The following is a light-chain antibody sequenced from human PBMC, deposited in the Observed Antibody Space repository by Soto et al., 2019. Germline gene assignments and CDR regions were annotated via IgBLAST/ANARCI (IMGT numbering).Light chain of an antibody. CDR1: QTISNY. V-gene: IGKV1-39*01. J-gene: IGKJ4*01. CDR2: AAS. CDR3: QQFNNYPLT. Sequence: DIHMTQSPSSLSAFVGDRVTITCRAGQTISNYVNWYQQKPGKAPKVLIYAASTLQSGVPSRFSGSGSGADFTLTISSLQPEDFATYYCQQFNNYPLTFGGGTKVDI.